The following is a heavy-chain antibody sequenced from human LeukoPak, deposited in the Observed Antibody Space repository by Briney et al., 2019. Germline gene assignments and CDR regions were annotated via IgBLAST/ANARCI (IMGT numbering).Heavy chain of an antibody. CDR2: ISYDGSNK. CDR1: GFTFSSYG. Sequence: GGSLRLSCAASGFTFSSYGMHWVRQAPGKRLEWVAVISYDGSNKYCADSVKGRFTISRDNSKNTLYLQMSSLRAEDTAVYYCAKDPYSGSFEYFQHWGQGTLVTVSS. J-gene: IGHJ1*01. CDR3: AKDPYSGSFEYFQH. D-gene: IGHD1-26*01. V-gene: IGHV3-30*18.